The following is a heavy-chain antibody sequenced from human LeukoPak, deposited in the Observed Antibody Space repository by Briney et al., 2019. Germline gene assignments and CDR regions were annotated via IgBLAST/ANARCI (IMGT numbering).Heavy chain of an antibody. CDR1: GGTFSSYA. J-gene: IGHJ4*02. CDR2: IIPIFGTA. D-gene: IGHD1-26*01. CDR3: ARSEGGQPLDY. Sequence: GASVKVSCKASGGTFSSYAISWVRQAPGQGPEWMGGIIPIFGTANYAQKFQGRVTITTDESTSTAYMELSSLRSEDTAVHYCARSEGGQPLDYWGQGTLVTVSS. V-gene: IGHV1-69*05.